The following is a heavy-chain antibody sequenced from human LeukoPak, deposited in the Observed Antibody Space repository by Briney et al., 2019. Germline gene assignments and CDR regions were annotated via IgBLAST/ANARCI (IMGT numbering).Heavy chain of an antibody. V-gene: IGHV1-69*04. J-gene: IGHJ6*02. CDR3: ARPTLPYDFWSGSPSKVDYYYYGMDV. D-gene: IGHD3-3*01. Sequence: GASVKVSCKASGGTFSSYAISWVRQAPGQGLEWMGRIIPILGIANYAQKFQGRVTITADKSTSTAYMELSSLRSEDTAVYYCARPTLPYDFWSGSPSKVDYYYYGMDVWGQGTTVTVSS. CDR2: IIPILGIA. CDR1: GGTFSSYA.